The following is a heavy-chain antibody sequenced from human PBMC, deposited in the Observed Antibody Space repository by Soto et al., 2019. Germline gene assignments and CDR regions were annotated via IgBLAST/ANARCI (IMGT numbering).Heavy chain of an antibody. V-gene: IGHV4-30-4*01. D-gene: IGHD2-8*01. CDR3: AGEIMPLTNDWYFDL. J-gene: IGHJ2*01. CDR2: IFDSGTT. Sequence: QVQLQESGPGLVKPSETLSLTCTVSGGSISGGVHSWSWIRQPPGKGLEWIGHIFDSGTTYYNPSPKSRLPISVDTSKNQFSLRLSSVTAADTAVYYCAGEIMPLTNDWYFDLWGRGTLVTVSS. CDR1: GGSISGGVHS.